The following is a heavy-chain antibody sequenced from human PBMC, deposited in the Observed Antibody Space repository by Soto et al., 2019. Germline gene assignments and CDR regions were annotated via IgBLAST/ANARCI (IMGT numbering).Heavy chain of an antibody. J-gene: IGHJ4*02. Sequence: GGSLRLSCAASGFTFSSYGMHWVRQAPGKGLEWVAVISYDGSNKYYAESVKGRFNISRDNSKNTLYLQMNSLRAEDTAVYYCAKATWELLIFGIDYWGQGTLVTVSS. CDR2: ISYDGSNK. D-gene: IGHD1-26*01. V-gene: IGHV3-30*18. CDR3: AKATWELLIFGIDY. CDR1: GFTFSSYG.